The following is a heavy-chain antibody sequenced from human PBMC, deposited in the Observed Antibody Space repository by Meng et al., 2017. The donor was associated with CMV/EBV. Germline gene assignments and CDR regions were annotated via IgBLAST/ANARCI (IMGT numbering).Heavy chain of an antibody. CDR3: ARGGDFWSGNWFDP. J-gene: IGHJ5*02. CDR1: GGTFSSYA. D-gene: IGHD3-3*01. Sequence: SVKVSCKASGGTFSSYAISWVRQAPGQGLEWMGGIIPIFGTANYAQKFQGRVMITTDESTSTAYMELSSLRSEDTAVYYCARGGDFWSGNWFDPWGQGTLVTVSS. CDR2: IIPIFGTA. V-gene: IGHV1-69*05.